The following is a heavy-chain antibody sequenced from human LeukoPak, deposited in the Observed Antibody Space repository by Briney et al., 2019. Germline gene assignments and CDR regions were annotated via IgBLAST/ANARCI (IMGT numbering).Heavy chain of an antibody. CDR3: ARGPIAVANNDY. V-gene: IGHV4-61*02. CDR1: GGSISSGSYY. Sequence: SQTLSLTCTVSGGSISSGSYYWSWIRQPAGKGLEWIGRIYTSGSTNYNPSLKSRVTISVDTSKNQFSLKLSSVTAADTAVYYCARGPIAVANNDYWGQGTLVTVSS. CDR2: IYTSGST. J-gene: IGHJ4*02. D-gene: IGHD6-19*01.